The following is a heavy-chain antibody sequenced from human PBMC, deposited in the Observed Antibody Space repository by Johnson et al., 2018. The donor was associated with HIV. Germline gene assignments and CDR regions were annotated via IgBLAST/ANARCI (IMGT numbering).Heavy chain of an antibody. CDR3: AKCLDSGSYYGDHAFDI. CDR2: ISYDGSNT. Sequence: QVQLVESGGGVVQPGRSLRLSCAASGFTFSSYAMHWVRQAPGKGLEWVAVISYDGSNTYYADSVKGRFTISRDNSTNTLYLQMNSLRAEDTAVYYCAKCLDSGSYYGDHAFDIWGQGTMVTVSS. V-gene: IGHV3-30-3*02. CDR1: GFTFSSYA. D-gene: IGHD1-26*01. J-gene: IGHJ3*02.